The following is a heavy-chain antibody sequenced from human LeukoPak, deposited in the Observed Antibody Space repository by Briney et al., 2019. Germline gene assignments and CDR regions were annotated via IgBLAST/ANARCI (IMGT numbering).Heavy chain of an antibody. D-gene: IGHD6-19*01. CDR2: IIPILGIA. CDR1: GGTFSSYA. Sequence: SVKVSCKASGGTFSSYAISWVRQAPGQGLEWMGRIIPILGIANYAQKFQGRVTITADKSTSTAYMELSSLRSEDTAVYYCARDPVAGDYYYGMDVWGQGTTVTVS. CDR3: ARDPVAGDYYYGMDV. J-gene: IGHJ6*02. V-gene: IGHV1-69*04.